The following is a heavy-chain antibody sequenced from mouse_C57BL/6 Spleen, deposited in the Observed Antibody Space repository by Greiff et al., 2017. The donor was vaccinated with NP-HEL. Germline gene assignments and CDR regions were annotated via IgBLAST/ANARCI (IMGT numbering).Heavy chain of an antibody. CDR1: GYTFTSYW. Sequence: QVQLQQPGAELVKPGASVKLSCKASGYTFTSYWMHWVKQRPGQGLEWIGMIHPNSGSTKYNEKFKSKATLTVDKSSSTAYMQLSSLTSEDSAVYYCARRATVYAMDYWGQGTSVTVSS. CDR3: ARRATVYAMDY. D-gene: IGHD3-1*01. V-gene: IGHV1-64*01. CDR2: IHPNSGST. J-gene: IGHJ4*01.